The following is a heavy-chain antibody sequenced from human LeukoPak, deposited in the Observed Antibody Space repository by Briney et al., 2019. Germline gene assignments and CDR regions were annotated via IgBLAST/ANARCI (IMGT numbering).Heavy chain of an antibody. J-gene: IGHJ6*02. CDR1: GYTFTGYY. V-gene: IGHV1-2*02. CDR2: FNPNSGGT. CDR3: ATEWWMGGSREAAGTPNDMDV. Sequence: ASVKVSCKASGYTFTGYYMHWVRQAPGQGLEWMGWFNPNSGGTKYAQKFQGRVTLTRDTAISTAYMELSGLRSDDTAVYYCATEWWMGGSREAAGTPNDMDVWGQGTTVTVSS. D-gene: IGHD6-13*01.